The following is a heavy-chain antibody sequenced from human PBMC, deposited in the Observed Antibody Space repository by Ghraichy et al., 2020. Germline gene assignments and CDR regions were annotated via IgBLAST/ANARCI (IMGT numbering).Heavy chain of an antibody. CDR3: ARGSWFGGFYYYYGMDV. D-gene: IGHD3-10*01. CDR2: INHSGST. Sequence: SQTLSLTCAVYGGSFSGYYWSWIRQPPGKGLEWIGEINHSGSTNYNPSLKSRVTISVDTSKNQFSLKLSSVTAADTAVYYCARGSWFGGFYYYYGMDVWGQGTTVTVSS. CDR1: GGSFSGYY. J-gene: IGHJ6*02. V-gene: IGHV4-34*01.